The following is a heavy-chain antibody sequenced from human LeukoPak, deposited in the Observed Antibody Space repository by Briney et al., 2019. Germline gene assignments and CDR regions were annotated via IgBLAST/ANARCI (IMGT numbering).Heavy chain of an antibody. CDR1: GGSISSGDYY. J-gene: IGHJ4*02. D-gene: IGHD2-2*01. CDR3: ARGPGSIGYCSSTSCYDYFDF. Sequence: SETLSLTCTVSGGSISSGDYYWSWIRQPPGKGLEWIGYIYYSGSTYYNPSLKRRVTISVDTSKNQFSLKLSSVTAADTAVYYCARGPGSIGYCSSTSCYDYFDFWGQGTLVTVSS. V-gene: IGHV4-30-4*08. CDR2: IYYSGST.